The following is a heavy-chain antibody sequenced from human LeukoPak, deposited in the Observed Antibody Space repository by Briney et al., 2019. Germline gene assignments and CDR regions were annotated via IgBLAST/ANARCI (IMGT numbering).Heavy chain of an antibody. J-gene: IGHJ4*02. CDR1: ELTVSSNC. V-gene: IGHV3-53*01. CDR3: ARRAGIYSHPYDY. Sequence: PGGSLRLSCAASELTVSSNCMTWVRQAPGKGLEWVSFIYSDSSTYYADSVRGRFTISRDNSKNTLYLQMNSQRAEDTAVYYCARRAGIYSHPYDYWGQGTLVTVSS. CDR2: IYSDSST. D-gene: IGHD1-14*01.